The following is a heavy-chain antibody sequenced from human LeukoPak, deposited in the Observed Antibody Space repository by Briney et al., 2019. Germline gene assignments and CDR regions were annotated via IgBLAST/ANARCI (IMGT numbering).Heavy chain of an antibody. Sequence: GASVKVSCKASGYTFTSYDINWVRQATGQGLEWMGWMNPNSGNTGYAQKFQGRVTMTRNTSISTAYMELSSLRSEDTAVYYCARDPQRRLQFRFSRLPKLSYGMDVWGQGTTVTVSS. CDR3: ARDPQRRLQFRFSRLPKLSYGMDV. CDR1: GYTFTSYD. CDR2: MNPNSGNT. J-gene: IGHJ6*02. V-gene: IGHV1-8*01. D-gene: IGHD5-24*01.